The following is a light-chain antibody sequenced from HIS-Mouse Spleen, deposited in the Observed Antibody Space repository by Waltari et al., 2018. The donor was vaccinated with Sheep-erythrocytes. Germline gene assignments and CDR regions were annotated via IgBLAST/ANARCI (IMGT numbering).Light chain of an antibody. CDR3: CSYAGSYNHV. Sequence: SLSASVGDRVTISCTGTSSDVGGYNYVSWYQQHPGKAPKLMIYDVSKRPSGVPDRFSGSKSGNTASLTISGLQAEDEGDYYCCSYAGSYNHVFATGTKVTVL. CDR1: SSDVGGYNY. CDR2: DVS. J-gene: IGLJ1*01. V-gene: IGLV2-11*01.